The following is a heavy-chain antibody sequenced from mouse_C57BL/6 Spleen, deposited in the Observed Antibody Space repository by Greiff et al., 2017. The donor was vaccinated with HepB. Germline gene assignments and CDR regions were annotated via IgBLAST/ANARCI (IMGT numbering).Heavy chain of an antibody. V-gene: IGHV1-22*01. CDR2: INPNNGGT. D-gene: IGHD2-1*01. CDR1: GYTFTDYN. J-gene: IGHJ2*01. CDR3: ARGGIYYGNYGGYFDY. Sequence: EVQLQQSGPELVKPGASVKMSCKASGYTFTDYNMHWVKQSHGKSLEGIGYINPNNGGTSYNQKFKGKATLTVNKSSSTAYMELRSLTSEDSAVYYCARGGIYYGNYGGYFDYWGQGTTLTVSS.